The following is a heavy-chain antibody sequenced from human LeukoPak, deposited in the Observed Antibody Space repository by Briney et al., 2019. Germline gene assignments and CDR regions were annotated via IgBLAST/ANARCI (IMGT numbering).Heavy chain of an antibody. CDR2: ISSSSSYI. CDR1: GFTFSTYS. V-gene: IGHV3-21*01. J-gene: IGHJ3*02. D-gene: IGHD3-22*01. CDR3: ARVPGAYYYDTSGPPI. Sequence: GGSLRLSCAASGFTFSTYSVNWFRQAPGKGLEWVSSISSSSSYIFYADSVKGRSTISRDNAKNSLYLQMNSLRAEDTAVYYCARVPGAYYYDTSGPPIWGQGTMVTVSS.